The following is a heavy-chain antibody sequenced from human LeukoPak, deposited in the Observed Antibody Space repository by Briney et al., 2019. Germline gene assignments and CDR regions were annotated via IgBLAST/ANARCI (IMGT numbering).Heavy chain of an antibody. CDR3: ARDSGYDLQNAFDI. CDR1: GDSVCRNSAA. Sequence: SQTVSLTHAISGDSVCRNSAAWTWVSQSPSRGLEWLGRTYYRSKWYNDYAVSVKSRITINPDTSKNQFSLQLNSVTPEDTAVYYCARDSGYDLQNAFDIWGQGTMVTVSS. V-gene: IGHV6-1*01. CDR2: TYYRSKWYN. D-gene: IGHD5-12*01. J-gene: IGHJ3*02.